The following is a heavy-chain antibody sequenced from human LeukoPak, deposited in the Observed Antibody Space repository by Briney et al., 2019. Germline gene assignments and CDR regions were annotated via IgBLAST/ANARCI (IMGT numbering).Heavy chain of an antibody. J-gene: IGHJ3*02. CDR3: ARAGVVMRNLDAFDI. CDR1: GFTFSSYS. V-gene: IGHV3-64*01. CDR2: ISSNGSST. Sequence: GGSLRLSCAASGFTFSSYSMHWVRQAPGQGLEYHSAISSNGSSTYYANSVKGRFTISRDNSKNTLYLEMGSLRAEDMAVYYCARAGVVMRNLDAFDIWGQGTMVTVSS. D-gene: IGHD3-3*01.